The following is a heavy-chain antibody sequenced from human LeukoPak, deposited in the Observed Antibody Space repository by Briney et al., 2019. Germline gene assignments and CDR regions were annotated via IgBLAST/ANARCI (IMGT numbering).Heavy chain of an antibody. D-gene: IGHD6-13*01. V-gene: IGHV3-7*01. CDR3: ARSRWYRAVNYFDY. Sequence: GGSLKLSCAASGFTFSSYLMSWVRQAPGKGLEWVANIKQDGSEKYYVDSVKGRFTISRDNAKNSLYLQMNSLRAEDTAVYCCARSRWYRAVNYFDYWGQGTLVTVSS. J-gene: IGHJ4*02. CDR2: IKQDGSEK. CDR1: GFTFSSYL.